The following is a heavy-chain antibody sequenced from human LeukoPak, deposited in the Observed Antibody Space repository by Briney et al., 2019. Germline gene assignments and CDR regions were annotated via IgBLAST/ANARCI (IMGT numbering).Heavy chain of an antibody. CDR2: IYYSGST. D-gene: IGHD3-22*01. J-gene: IGHJ4*02. CDR1: GGSISSGGYY. V-gene: IGHV4-31*03. CDR3: VTYYFDSSGPKKNY. Sequence: SGTLSLTCTVSGGSISSGGYYWSWIRQHPGKGLEWIGYIYYSGSTYYNPSLKSRVTISVDTSKKQFSLKLSSVTAADTAVYYCVTYYFDSSGPKKNYWGQGTLVTVSS.